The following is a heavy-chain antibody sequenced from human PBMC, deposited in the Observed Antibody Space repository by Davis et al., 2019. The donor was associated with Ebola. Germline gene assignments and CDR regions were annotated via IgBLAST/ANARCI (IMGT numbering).Heavy chain of an antibody. J-gene: IGHJ1*01. D-gene: IGHD1-26*01. Sequence: SETLSLTCTVSGESVSSFYWTWIRQPPGKGLEWIGYIYNSGSTNYNPSLNSRVAISVDTSRNQFSLRMTSVTAADTAVYYCARGKVGATTGWGRGTLVTVSS. CDR2: IYNSGST. V-gene: IGHV4-59*02. CDR3: ARGKVGATTG. CDR1: GESVSSFY.